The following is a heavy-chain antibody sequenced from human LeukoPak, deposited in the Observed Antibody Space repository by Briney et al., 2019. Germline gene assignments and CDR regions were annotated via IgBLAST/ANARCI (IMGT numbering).Heavy chain of an antibody. D-gene: IGHD1-26*01. J-gene: IGHJ4*02. CDR1: GFTLSHYA. CDR2: TINGGDT. CDR3: VKDGWES. V-gene: IGHV3-23*01. Sequence: GGSLRLSCAASGFTLSHYAMSWVRQALGKGLEWVSATINGGDTHYADCVKGRFNISRDDSKNTLYLQMNNLRAEDTAVYHCVKDGWESWGQGTLVTVSS.